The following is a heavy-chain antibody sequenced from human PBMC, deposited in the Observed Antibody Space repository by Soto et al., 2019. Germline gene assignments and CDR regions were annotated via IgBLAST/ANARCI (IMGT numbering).Heavy chain of an antibody. CDR1: GGTFSSYA. Sequence: ASVKVSCKASGGTFSSYAISWVRQAPGQGLEWMGGIIPIFGTANYAQKFQGRVTITADESTSTAYMELSSLRSEDTAVYYCARLIVGVPEGWFDPWGQGTLVTVSS. V-gene: IGHV1-69*13. CDR2: IIPIFGTA. CDR3: ARLIVGVPEGWFDP. J-gene: IGHJ5*02. D-gene: IGHD1-26*01.